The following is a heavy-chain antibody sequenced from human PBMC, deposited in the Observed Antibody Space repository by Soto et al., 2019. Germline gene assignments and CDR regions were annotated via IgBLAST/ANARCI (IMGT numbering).Heavy chain of an antibody. CDR3: ARGGILTGLDYYGMDV. V-gene: IGHV5-51*01. J-gene: IGHJ6*02. Sequence: PGESLKISCKGSGYRFSTNWIGWVRQMPGKGLEWMGIIYPGDSDIRYSPSFQGQVTISADKSINTAYLQWSSLKASDTAMYYCARGGILTGLDYYGMDVWGQGTTVTVS. CDR1: GYRFSTNW. CDR2: IYPGDSDI. D-gene: IGHD3-9*01.